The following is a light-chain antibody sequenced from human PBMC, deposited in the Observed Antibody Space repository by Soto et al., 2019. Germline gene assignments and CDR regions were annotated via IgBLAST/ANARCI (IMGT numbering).Light chain of an antibody. CDR1: QDISTY. Sequence: IQLTQSPSPLSASIGGRVTITCRASQDISTYLNWYQQKAGLAPKLLIYAASSLQSGVPSRFSGSGSGTDFTLTINSLEPDDFAVYYCQQRDSWPITFGQGTRLEIK. CDR2: AAS. V-gene: IGKV1-39*01. J-gene: IGKJ5*01. CDR3: QQRDSWPIT.